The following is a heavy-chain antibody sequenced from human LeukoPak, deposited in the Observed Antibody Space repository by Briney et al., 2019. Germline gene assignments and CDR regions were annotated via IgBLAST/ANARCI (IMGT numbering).Heavy chain of an antibody. Sequence: GASVKVSCKASGYTFTSYAMNWVRQAPGQGLEWMGWINTNTGNPTYAQGFTGRFVFSLDTSVSTAYLQIGSLKAEDTAVYYCARDVVVVAATNYYYYGMDVWGQGTTVTVSS. V-gene: IGHV7-4-1*01. CDR1: GYTFTSYA. CDR3: ARDVVVVAATNYYYYGMDV. CDR2: INTNTGNP. J-gene: IGHJ6*02. D-gene: IGHD2-15*01.